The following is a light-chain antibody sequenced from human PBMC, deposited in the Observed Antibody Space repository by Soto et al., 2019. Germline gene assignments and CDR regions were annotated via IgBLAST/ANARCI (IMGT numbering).Light chain of an antibody. Sequence: DIQMTQSPSSLSASLGDRVTITCRAGQGISNYLSCYQHKPGKVSKLLIYAASTLQSGVPSRFSGSGSGTDFTLTISSLQPEDVATYYCQKYNSALSITFGQGTRLEIK. CDR2: AAS. CDR3: QKYNSALSIT. J-gene: IGKJ5*01. CDR1: QGISNY. V-gene: IGKV1-27*01.